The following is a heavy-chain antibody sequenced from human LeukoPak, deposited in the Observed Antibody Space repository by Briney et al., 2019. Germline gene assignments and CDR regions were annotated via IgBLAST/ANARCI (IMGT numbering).Heavy chain of an antibody. Sequence: SETLSLTCTVSGGSISSYYWSWIRQPPGKGLEWIGHIYGSGSTNYNPSLKSRVTISVDTSKNQFSLKLSSVTAADTAVYYCARAPTKAPLYYFDYWGQGTLVTVSS. CDR3: ARAPTKAPLYYFDY. CDR2: IYGSGST. CDR1: GGSISSYY. V-gene: IGHV4-59*12. D-gene: IGHD2/OR15-2a*01. J-gene: IGHJ4*02.